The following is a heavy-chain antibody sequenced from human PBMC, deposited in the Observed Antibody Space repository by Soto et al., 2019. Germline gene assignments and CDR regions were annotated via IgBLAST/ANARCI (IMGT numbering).Heavy chain of an antibody. Sequence: EVQLLESGGGLVQPGGSLRLSCAASGFTSSDAWMSWVRQAPGKGLEWVGRIKSNSDGATTDYAAPVKGRFTISRDDSTNMLYLQMSSLKSEDTAVYYCATVDRAMVRLSYYSYYYSMDVWGQGTTVTVSS. CDR2: IKSNSDGATT. J-gene: IGHJ6*02. CDR1: GFTSSDAW. V-gene: IGHV3-15*01. CDR3: ATVDRAMVRLSYYSYYYSMDV. D-gene: IGHD5-18*01.